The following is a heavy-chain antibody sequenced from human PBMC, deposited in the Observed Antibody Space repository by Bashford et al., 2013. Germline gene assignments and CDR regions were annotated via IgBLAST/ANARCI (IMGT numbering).Heavy chain of an antibody. V-gene: IGHV3-11*01. D-gene: IGHD6-19*01. J-gene: IGHJ4*02. Sequence: RQAPGKGLEWVSYISSSGSTIYYADSVKGRFTISRDNAKNSLYLQMNSLRAEDTAVYYCARAGSSGRYSDWGQGTLVTVSS. CDR2: ISSSGSTI. CDR3: ARAGSSGRYSD.